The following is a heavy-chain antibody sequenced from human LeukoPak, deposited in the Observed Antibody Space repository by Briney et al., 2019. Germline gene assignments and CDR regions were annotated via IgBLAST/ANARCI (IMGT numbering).Heavy chain of an antibody. Sequence: SETLSLTCAVYGGSFRGYYWSWIRQPPGKGLEWIGEINHSGSPNYNPSLKSRVTLSVDTSKNQFSLKLSSVTAADTAVYYCARGRGLYSYGSYYFDYWGQGTLVTVSS. J-gene: IGHJ4*02. D-gene: IGHD5-18*01. CDR2: INHSGSP. CDR3: ARGRGLYSYGSYYFDY. V-gene: IGHV4-34*01. CDR1: GGSFRGYY.